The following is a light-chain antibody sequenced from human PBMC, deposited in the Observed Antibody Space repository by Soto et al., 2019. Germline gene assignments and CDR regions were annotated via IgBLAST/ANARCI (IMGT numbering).Light chain of an antibody. J-gene: IGKJ4*01. CDR3: QQHISWPLT. Sequence: EIVMTQSLATLSVSPGERATLSCRASQSVSSNLAWYQQKPGQAPRLLIYGASNRATGIPARFSGSGSGTDLTLTISSLEPEDFAVYYCQQHISWPLTFGGGTKVDIK. CDR2: GAS. V-gene: IGKV3D-15*01. CDR1: QSVSSN.